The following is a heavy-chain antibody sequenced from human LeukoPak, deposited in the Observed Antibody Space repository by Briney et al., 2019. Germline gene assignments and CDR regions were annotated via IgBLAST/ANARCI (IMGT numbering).Heavy chain of an antibody. Sequence: GGSLRLSCAASGLTFSSYWMSWVRQAPGKGLEWVSSISITNSYIYYADSVTGRFTISRDNAKNSLYLQMNSLRAEDTAVYYCARRATTERGHSYGLDYWGQGALVTVSS. CDR1: GLTFSSYW. J-gene: IGHJ4*02. CDR3: ARRATTERGHSYGLDY. D-gene: IGHD5-18*01. V-gene: IGHV3-21*01. CDR2: ISITNSYI.